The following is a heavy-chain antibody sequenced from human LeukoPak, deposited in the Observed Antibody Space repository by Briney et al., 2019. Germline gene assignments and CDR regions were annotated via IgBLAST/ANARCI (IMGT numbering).Heavy chain of an antibody. J-gene: IGHJ6*04. CDR1: GFTFSSYW. D-gene: IGHD3-10*02. CDR3: AELGITMIGGV. CDR2: TSGSGGST. Sequence: GGSLRLSCAASGFTFSSYWMSWVRQAPGKGLEWVSATSGSGGSTYYADSVKGRFTISRDNAKNSLYLQMNSLRAEDTAVYYCAELGITMIGGVWGKGTTVTISS. V-gene: IGHV3-23*01.